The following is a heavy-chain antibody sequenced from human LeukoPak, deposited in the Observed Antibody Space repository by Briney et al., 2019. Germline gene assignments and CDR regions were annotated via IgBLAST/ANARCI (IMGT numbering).Heavy chain of an antibody. CDR3: ARDSGGTDWFDP. CDR2: IYYSGST. Sequence: SETLSLTCTVSGGSISSYYWGWIRQPPGKGLEWIGYIYYSGSTNYNPSLKSRVTISVDTSKNQFSLKLSSVTAADTAVYYCARDSGGTDWFDPWGQGTLVTVSS. V-gene: IGHV4-59*01. D-gene: IGHD3-10*01. CDR1: GGSISSYY. J-gene: IGHJ5*02.